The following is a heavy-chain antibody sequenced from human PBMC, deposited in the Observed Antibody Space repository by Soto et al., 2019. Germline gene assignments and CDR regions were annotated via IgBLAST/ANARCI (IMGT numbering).Heavy chain of an antibody. D-gene: IGHD3-22*01. V-gene: IGHV3-21*01. CDR1: GFTFSFYS. J-gene: IGHJ4*02. Sequence: GGSLRLSCAASGFTFSFYSMNWVRQAPGKELEWVSSISTSSSYIYYADSVKGRFTISRDNAKNSLYLQMNSLRAEDTAVYYCARLGGYYQAFDSWGQGTLVTVSS. CDR3: ARLGGYYQAFDS. CDR2: ISTSSSYI.